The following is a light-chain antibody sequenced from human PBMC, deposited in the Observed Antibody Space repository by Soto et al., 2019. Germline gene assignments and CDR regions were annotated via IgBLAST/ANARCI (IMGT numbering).Light chain of an antibody. J-gene: IGKJ1*01. CDR2: GAS. Sequence: EIVMTQSPATLSVSPGERATLSCRASQSVSSNLAWYQQKPGQAPRRLIYGASTRATGIPARFSGSGSGTEFTLTISRLQSEDFAVYYCQQYNNWPPWTVGQGTKVVIK. CDR1: QSVSSN. CDR3: QQYNNWPPWT. V-gene: IGKV3-15*01.